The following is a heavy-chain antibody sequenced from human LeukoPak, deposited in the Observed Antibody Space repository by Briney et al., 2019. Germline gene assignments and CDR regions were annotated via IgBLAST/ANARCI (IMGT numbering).Heavy chain of an antibody. CDR2: ISSSSSYT. D-gene: IGHD3-22*01. Sequence: KPGGSLRLSCAASGFTFSDYYMSWIRQAPGKGLEWVSYISSSSSYTNYADSVKGRFTISRDNAKNSLYLQMNSLRAEDTAVYYCARDEVLRDDSSGYYQPLDYWGQGTLVTVSS. CDR1: GFTFSDYY. CDR3: ARDEVLRDDSSGYYQPLDY. J-gene: IGHJ4*02. V-gene: IGHV3-11*05.